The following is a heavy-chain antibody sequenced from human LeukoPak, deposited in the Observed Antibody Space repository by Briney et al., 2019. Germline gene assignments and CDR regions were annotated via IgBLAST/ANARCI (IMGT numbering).Heavy chain of an antibody. CDR2: ISGSGGST. CDR1: GFTFSNYA. Sequence: GGSLRLSCVASGFTFSNYAMSWVRQAPGKGLEWVSVISGSGGSTYYADSVKGRFTISRDNSKNTLYLQMNSLRAEDTAVYYCAKVTYYDILTGYYAPGYYYGMDVWGQGTTVTVSS. J-gene: IGHJ6*02. V-gene: IGHV3-23*01. CDR3: AKVTYYDILTGYYAPGYYYGMDV. D-gene: IGHD3-9*01.